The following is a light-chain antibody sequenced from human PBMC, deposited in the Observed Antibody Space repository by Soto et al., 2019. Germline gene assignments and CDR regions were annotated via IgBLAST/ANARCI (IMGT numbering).Light chain of an antibody. Sequence: DIPMTQSPSTLSASVGDRVTISCRASQSISSWLAWYQQKPGKAPKLLIYKASSLESGVPSRFSGSGSGTEFTLTISSLQPDDFATYYCQQYNSYSITVGQGTRLEIK. J-gene: IGKJ5*01. CDR3: QQYNSYSIT. V-gene: IGKV1-5*03. CDR2: KAS. CDR1: QSISSW.